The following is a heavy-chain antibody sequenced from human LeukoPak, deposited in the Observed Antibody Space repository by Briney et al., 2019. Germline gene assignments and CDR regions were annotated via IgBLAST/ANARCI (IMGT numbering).Heavy chain of an antibody. Sequence: KPGGSLRLSCAASGFTFSDYYMSWIRQAPGKGLEWVSYISSSGGTINYADSLKGRFTISRDNAKNSLYLEVNSLRAEDTALYYCAKDRSCTNDICHGDFDYWGQGTLVTVSS. CDR2: ISSSGGTI. CDR3: AKDRSCTNDICHGDFDY. V-gene: IGHV3-11*01. D-gene: IGHD2-8*01. CDR1: GFTFSDYY. J-gene: IGHJ4*02.